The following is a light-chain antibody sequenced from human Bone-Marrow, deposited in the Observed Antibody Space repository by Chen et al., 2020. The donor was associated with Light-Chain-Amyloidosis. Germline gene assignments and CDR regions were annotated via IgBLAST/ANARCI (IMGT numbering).Light chain of an antibody. V-gene: IGLV1-40*01. J-gene: IGLJ2*01. Sequence: QSVLTQPPSVSGAPGQRVTISCTGNNSNIGAGSDVHWYQQFPGTVPKLLIYRHSLRPSGVPDRCSGSRSGTSSSRAITGVQAEDEADYYCESYDSSLSVVFGGGTKLTVL. CDR3: ESYDSSLSVV. CDR1: NSNIGAGSD. CDR2: RHS.